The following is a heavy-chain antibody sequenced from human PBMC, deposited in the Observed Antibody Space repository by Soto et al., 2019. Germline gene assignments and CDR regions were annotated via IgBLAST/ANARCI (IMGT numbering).Heavy chain of an antibody. CDR1: GFTFSSYA. CDR2: ISSNGGST. CDR3: ARSRTTTVIYAPDY. V-gene: IGHV3-64*01. J-gene: IGHJ4*02. Sequence: PGGSLRLSCAASGFTFSSYAMHWVRQAPGKGLEYVSAISSNGGSTYYANSVKGRFTISRDNSKNTLYLQMGSLRAEDMAVYYCARSRTTTVIYAPDYWGQGTLVTVSS. D-gene: IGHD4-17*01.